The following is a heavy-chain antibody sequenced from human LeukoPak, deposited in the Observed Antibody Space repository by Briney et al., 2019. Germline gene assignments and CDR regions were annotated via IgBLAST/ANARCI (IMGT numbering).Heavy chain of an antibody. Sequence: GGSLRLSCTASGFTFGDYAMSWVRQAPGKGLEWVGFIRSKAYGGTTEYAASVKGRFTISRDDSKSIAYLQMSSLKTEDTAVYYCTRGEWELPDYWGQGTLVTVSS. CDR3: TRGEWELPDY. CDR1: GFTFGDYA. V-gene: IGHV3-49*04. J-gene: IGHJ4*02. D-gene: IGHD1-26*01. CDR2: IRSKAYGGTT.